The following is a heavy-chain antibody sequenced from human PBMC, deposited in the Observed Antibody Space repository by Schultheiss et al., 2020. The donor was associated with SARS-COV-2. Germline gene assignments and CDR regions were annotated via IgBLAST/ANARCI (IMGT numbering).Heavy chain of an antibody. CDR2: ISYDGSNK. Sequence: GGSLRLSCAASGFTFSSYAMSWVRQAPGKGLEWVAVISYDGSNKYYADSVKGRFTISRDNSKNTLYLQMNSLRAEDTAVYYCARGGSGSYGPDYWGQGTLVTVSS. CDR3: ARGGSGSYGPDY. J-gene: IGHJ4*02. CDR1: GFTFSSYA. V-gene: IGHV3-30*01. D-gene: IGHD1-26*01.